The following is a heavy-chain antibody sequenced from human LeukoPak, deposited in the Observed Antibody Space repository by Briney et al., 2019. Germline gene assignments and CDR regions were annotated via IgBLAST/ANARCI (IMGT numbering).Heavy chain of an antibody. V-gene: IGHV3-21*01. Sequence: GGSLRLSCAASGFTFSSYSMNWVRQAPGKGLEWVSSISSSSSYIYYADSVKGRFTISRDNAKNSLCLQMNSLRAEDTAVYYCARDGSGRVPEMSAPDYWGQGTLVTVSS. CDR2: ISSSSSYI. CDR3: ARDGSGRVPEMSAPDY. J-gene: IGHJ4*02. D-gene: IGHD3-10*01. CDR1: GFTFSSYS.